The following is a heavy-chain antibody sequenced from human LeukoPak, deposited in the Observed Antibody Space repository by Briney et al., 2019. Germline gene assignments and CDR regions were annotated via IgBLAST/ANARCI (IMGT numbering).Heavy chain of an antibody. Sequence: GGSLRLSCAASEFTFSSYGMHWVRQPPGKGLEWVSGVSPNGETAYYADSVKGRFTISRDNSKNTVYLQVRSLRAEDTAVYYCAKDLGWIQFGYWGQGALVTVSS. CDR1: EFTFSSYG. V-gene: IGHV3-23*01. CDR2: VSPNGETA. J-gene: IGHJ4*02. CDR3: AKDLGWIQFGY. D-gene: IGHD5-18*01.